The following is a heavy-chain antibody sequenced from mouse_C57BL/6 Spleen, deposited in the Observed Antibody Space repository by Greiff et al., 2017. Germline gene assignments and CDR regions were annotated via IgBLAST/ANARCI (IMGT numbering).Heavy chain of an antibody. CDR1: GYSITSGYY. J-gene: IGHJ3*01. V-gene: IGHV3-6*01. CDR3: ARDPTEATVVAYEGFAY. D-gene: IGHD1-1*01. Sequence: EVKLVESGPGLVKPSQSLSLTCSVTGYSITSGYYWNWIRQFPGNKLEWMGYISYDGSNNYNPSLKNRISITRDTSKNQFFLKLNSVTTEDTATYYCARDPTEATVVAYEGFAYWGQGTLVTVSA. CDR2: ISYDGSN.